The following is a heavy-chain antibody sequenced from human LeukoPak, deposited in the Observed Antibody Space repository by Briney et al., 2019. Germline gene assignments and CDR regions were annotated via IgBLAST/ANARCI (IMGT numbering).Heavy chain of an antibody. CDR3: AKGTYSSGYSDFDY. CDR2: ISGSGGST. J-gene: IGHJ4*02. D-gene: IGHD3-22*01. Sequence: GGSLRLSCAASGFIFSSYAMSWVRQAPGKGLEWVSAISGSGGSTYYADSVKGRFTISRDNSKNTLYLQMNSLRAEDTAVYYCAKGTYSSGYSDFDYWGQGTLVTVSS. V-gene: IGHV3-23*01. CDR1: GFIFSSYA.